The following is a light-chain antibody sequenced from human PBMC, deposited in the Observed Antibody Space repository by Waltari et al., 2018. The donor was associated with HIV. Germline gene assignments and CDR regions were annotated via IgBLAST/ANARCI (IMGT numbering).Light chain of an antibody. Sequence: QSVLTQSPSASGTPGQRVIISCSGSSSKIGSKSVNWYQQLPGTAPKRLIYSNKERPSGVPDRFAGSKSGTSASLAISGLQSEDEADYHCAAWDDSLNGPVFGGGTKLTVL. CDR3: AAWDDSLNGPV. CDR1: SSKIGSKS. J-gene: IGLJ2*01. CDR2: SNK. V-gene: IGLV1-44*01.